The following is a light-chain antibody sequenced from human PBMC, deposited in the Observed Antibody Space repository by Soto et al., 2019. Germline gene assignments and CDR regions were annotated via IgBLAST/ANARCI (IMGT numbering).Light chain of an antibody. V-gene: IGKV1-8*01. CDR2: AAS. CDR3: QQYYVYPRT. J-gene: IGKJ1*01. CDR1: QAISSY. Sequence: AIRMTQSPSSLSASTGDRVTITYRASQAISSYLAWYQQKPGKAPKLLIFAASTLQSGVPSRFSGGGSGTDFTLTISCLQSEDFATYYCQQYYVYPRTFGQGTKVEI.